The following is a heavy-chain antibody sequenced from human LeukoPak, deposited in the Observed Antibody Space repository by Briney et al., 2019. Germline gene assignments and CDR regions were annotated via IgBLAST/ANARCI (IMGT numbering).Heavy chain of an antibody. J-gene: IGHJ2*01. CDR2: IHYSGST. V-gene: IGHV4-59*01. Sequence: PSETLSLTCTVSGGSISTYYWSWIRQPPGKGLEWIGYIHYSGSTNYNPSLKSRVTMSLATSKNQFSLKLSPVTAADMAVYYCARVYDSSGYYSLYFDLWGRGTLVTVSS. D-gene: IGHD3-22*01. CDR1: GGSISTYY. CDR3: ARVYDSSGYYSLYFDL.